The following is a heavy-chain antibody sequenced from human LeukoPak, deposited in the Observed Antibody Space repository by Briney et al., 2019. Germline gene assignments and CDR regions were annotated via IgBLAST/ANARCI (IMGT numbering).Heavy chain of an antibody. CDR1: GGSISSGDYY. Sequence: PSDTLSLTCTVSGGSISSGDYYWSWIRQPPGKGLEWMGYIYYSGSTYYNPSLKSRVTISLDTSKNQFSLKLSSVTAAQTAMYYCARAGAYRYGPQNNWFDPCGQGSLVTVSS. J-gene: IGHJ5*02. CDR2: IYYSGST. D-gene: IGHD5-18*01. V-gene: IGHV4-30-4*02. CDR3: ARAGAYRYGPQNNWFDP.